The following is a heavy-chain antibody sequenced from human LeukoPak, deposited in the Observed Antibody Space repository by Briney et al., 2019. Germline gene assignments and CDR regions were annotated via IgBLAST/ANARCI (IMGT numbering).Heavy chain of an antibody. J-gene: IGHJ4*02. V-gene: IGHV3-21*04. Sequence: GGSLRLSCAASGFTFSSYSMNWVRQAPGKGLEWVSSISSSSSYIYYADSVKGRFTISRDNSKNTLYLQMNSLRAEDTAVYYCAKDTHSSSWYLFDYWGQGTLVTVSS. CDR3: AKDTHSSSWYLFDY. D-gene: IGHD6-13*01. CDR2: ISSSSSYI. CDR1: GFTFSSYS.